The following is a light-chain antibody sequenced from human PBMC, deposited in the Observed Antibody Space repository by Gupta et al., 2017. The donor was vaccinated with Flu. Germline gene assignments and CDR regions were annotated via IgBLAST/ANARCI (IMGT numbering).Light chain of an antibody. Sequence: DIQMTQSPSSLSASVGDRVTITCRASQTISRYLNWYQQKPGKAPKLLIYATSSVQSGVPSTFSGSGSGTDFTLTISRLQPEDFATYYCQQRDSTPITFGQGTRLEIK. J-gene: IGKJ5*01. CDR1: QTISRY. V-gene: IGKV1-39*01. CDR2: ATS. CDR3: QQRDSTPIT.